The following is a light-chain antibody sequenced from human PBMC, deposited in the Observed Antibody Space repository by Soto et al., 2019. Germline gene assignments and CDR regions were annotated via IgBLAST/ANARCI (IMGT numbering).Light chain of an antibody. V-gene: IGKV3-20*01. CDR1: QSVSTN. J-gene: IGKJ4*01. CDR2: GAS. Sequence: MTQSPATLCVSPGERAALSCRASQSVSTNLAWYQQKPGQPPRVLIYGASSRATGIPDRFSGSGSGTDFTLTISRLEPEDFAVYYCQQYGSSLLTFGGGTKVDIK. CDR3: QQYGSSLLT.